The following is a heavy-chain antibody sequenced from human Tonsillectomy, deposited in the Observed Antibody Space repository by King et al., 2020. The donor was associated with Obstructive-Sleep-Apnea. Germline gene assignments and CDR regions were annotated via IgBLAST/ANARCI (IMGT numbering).Heavy chain of an antibody. CDR3: ARGLTYYYDSVDHFQH. CDR1: GGSISSYY. Sequence: QLQESGPGLVKPSGTLSLTCTVSGGSISSYYWSWIRQPPGKGLEWIGYIYYSGRTNYNPSLKSRVTISVDTSKNQFSLKLSSVTAADTAVYYCARGLTYYYDSVDHFQHWGQGTLVTVSS. CDR2: IYYSGRT. J-gene: IGHJ1*01. V-gene: IGHV4-59*01. D-gene: IGHD3-22*01.